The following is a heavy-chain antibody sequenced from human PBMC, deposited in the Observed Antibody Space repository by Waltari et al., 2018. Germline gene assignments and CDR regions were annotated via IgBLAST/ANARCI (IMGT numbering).Heavy chain of an antibody. V-gene: IGHV4-39*01. D-gene: IGHD1-1*01. CDR1: GGSILSNRHY. J-gene: IGHJ3*01. CDR2: MSYSGAT. CDR3: ATYLGASLGTAAFDV. Sequence: QLQLQESGPGLVKPSETLSLTCSVSGGSILSNRHYWVWIRQPPGQGLEWIVTMSYSGATYSSPSLSSRVTIARDTSKNQLSLKLASVTAADTAVYFCATYLGASLGTAAFDVWGQGTMVTVSS.